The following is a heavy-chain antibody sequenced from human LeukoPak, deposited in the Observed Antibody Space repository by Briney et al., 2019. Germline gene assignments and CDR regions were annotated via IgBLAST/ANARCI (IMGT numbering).Heavy chain of an antibody. CDR2: MNPNSGNT. Sequence: ASVKVSCKASGHTFTSYDINWVRQATGQGLEWMGWMNPNSGNTGYAQKFQGRVTMTRNTSISTAYMELSSLRSEDTAVYYCARGRGILTGYSPYYFDYWGQGTLVTVSS. D-gene: IGHD3-9*01. J-gene: IGHJ4*02. CDR3: ARGRGILTGYSPYYFDY. V-gene: IGHV1-8*01. CDR1: GHTFTSYD.